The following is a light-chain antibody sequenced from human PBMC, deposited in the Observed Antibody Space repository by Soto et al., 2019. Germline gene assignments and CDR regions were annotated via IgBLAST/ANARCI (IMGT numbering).Light chain of an antibody. V-gene: IGKV1-33*01. CDR3: QQYDNLIFT. J-gene: IGKJ3*01. CDR1: QDISNY. Sequence: DIQMTQSPSSLSESVGDRVTITCQASQDISNYLNWYQQKPGKAPKLLIYDASNLETGVPSRFSGCGSGTDFTFTISSLQSEDTATYYCQQYDNLIFTFGPGTKVDIK. CDR2: DAS.